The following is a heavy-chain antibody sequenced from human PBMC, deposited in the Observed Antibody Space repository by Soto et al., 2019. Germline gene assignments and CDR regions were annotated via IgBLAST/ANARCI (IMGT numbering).Heavy chain of an antibody. J-gene: IGHJ4*02. CDR3: ARGDDYSFDY. CDR2: ISYDGSNK. D-gene: IGHD4-17*01. V-gene: IGHV3-30-3*01. Sequence: QVQLVESGGGVVQPGRSLRLSCAASGFTFSSYAMHWVRQAPGKGLEWVAVISYDGSNKYYADSVKGRFTISRDNSKNTLYMQMNRLRAEDKAVYYCARGDDYSFDYWGQGTLVTVSS. CDR1: GFTFSSYA.